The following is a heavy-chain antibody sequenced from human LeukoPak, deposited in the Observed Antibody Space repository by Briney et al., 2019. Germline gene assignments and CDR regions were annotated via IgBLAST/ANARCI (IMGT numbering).Heavy chain of an antibody. V-gene: IGHV1-69*06. D-gene: IGHD4-17*01. CDR2: IIPIFGTT. CDR3: ARAGLPQALYGGDAFDI. Sequence: SVKVSCKASGGTFSSYAISWVRQTPGQGLEWMGGIIPIFGTTNYAQKFQDRVTITADKSTSTAYMELSSLRSEDTAVYYCARAGLPQALYGGDAFDIWGQGTMVTVSS. J-gene: IGHJ3*02. CDR1: GGTFSSYA.